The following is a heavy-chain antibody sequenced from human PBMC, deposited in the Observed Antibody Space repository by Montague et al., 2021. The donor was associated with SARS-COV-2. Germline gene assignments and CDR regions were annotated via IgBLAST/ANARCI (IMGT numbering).Heavy chain of an antibody. CDR3: ARTTVVTPYYYYAMDV. Sequence: SETLSLTCTVSDDSINNKTYFWDWIRQPPGKGLEWIGSIYYRGSTHYNPSLKSRLTISVDTSRNQFSLKLSSVTAADTAVYFCARTTVVTPYYYYAMDVWGQADTGSVS. CDR2: IYYRGST. V-gene: IGHV4-39*01. CDR1: DDSINNKTYF. J-gene: IGHJ6*02. D-gene: IGHD4-23*01.